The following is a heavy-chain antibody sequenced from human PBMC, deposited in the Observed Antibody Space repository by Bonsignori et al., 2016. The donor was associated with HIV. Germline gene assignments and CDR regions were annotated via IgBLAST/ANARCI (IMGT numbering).Heavy chain of an antibody. D-gene: IGHD2/OR15-2a*01. V-gene: IGHV1-2*02. J-gene: IGHJ3*02. CDR3: ARQKIDHDAFDI. CDR2: INPNSGGT. Sequence: WVRQAPGQGLEWMGWINPNSGGTDYAQKFQGRVTMTRDTSISTAYMELSRLRSDDTAMYYCARQKIDHDAFDIWGQGTMVTVSS.